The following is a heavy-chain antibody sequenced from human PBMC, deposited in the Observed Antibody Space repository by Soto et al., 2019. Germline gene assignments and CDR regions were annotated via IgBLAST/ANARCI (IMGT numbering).Heavy chain of an antibody. CDR1: GFTFSSYG. V-gene: IGHV3-30*18. Sequence: GGSLRLSCAASGFTFSSYGMHWVRQAPGKGLEWVAVISYDGSNKYYADSVKGRFTISRDNSKNTLYLQMNSLRAEDTAVYYCAKDGRRFGELLSPYYYYMDVWGKGTTVTVSS. CDR3: AKDGRRFGELLSPYYYYMDV. J-gene: IGHJ6*03. CDR2: ISYDGSNK. D-gene: IGHD3-10*01.